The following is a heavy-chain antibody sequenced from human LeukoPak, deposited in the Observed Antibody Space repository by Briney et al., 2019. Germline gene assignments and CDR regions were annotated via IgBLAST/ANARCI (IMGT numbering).Heavy chain of an antibody. D-gene: IGHD6-19*01. V-gene: IGHV1-46*01. J-gene: IGHJ4*02. Sequence: GASVKVSCKASGYTFTSYYMHWVRQAPGQGLEWMGIINPSGGSTSYAQKFQGRVTMTRDTSISTAYMELSRLRSDDTAVYYCARDPKSYSSGWYPSGYWGQGTLVTVSS. CDR1: GYTFTSYY. CDR2: INPSGGST. CDR3: ARDPKSYSSGWYPSGY.